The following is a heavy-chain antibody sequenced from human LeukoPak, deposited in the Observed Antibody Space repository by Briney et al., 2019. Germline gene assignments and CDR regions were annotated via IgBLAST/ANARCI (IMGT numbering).Heavy chain of an antibody. CDR1: GFIFRDYA. CDR2: INKNGAEM. Sequence: GGSLRLSCVASGFIFRDYAMGWVRQAPGKGLGWVAIINKNGAEMFYADSVKGRFTISRDNSKNTLNMHLRSLRADDTAVYYCAKHDGWELHDYCFDYWGQGTLVTASS. D-gene: IGHD1-26*01. CDR3: AKHDGWELHDYCFDY. V-gene: IGHV3-23*01. J-gene: IGHJ4*02.